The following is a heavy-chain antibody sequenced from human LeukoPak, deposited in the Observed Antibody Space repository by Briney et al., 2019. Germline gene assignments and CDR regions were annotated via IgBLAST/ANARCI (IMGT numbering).Heavy chain of an antibody. V-gene: IGHV3-30-3*01. Sequence: GGSLRLSCAASGFTFSSYSMHWVRQAPGKGLEWVAVISYDGSNKYYADSVKGRFTISRDNSKNTLYLQMNSLRAEDTAVYYCPTDVDTAMGDLDSGGQGPLVTASS. CDR1: GFTFSSYS. D-gene: IGHD5-18*01. CDR2: ISYDGSNK. J-gene: IGHJ4*02. CDR3: PTDVDTAMGDLDS.